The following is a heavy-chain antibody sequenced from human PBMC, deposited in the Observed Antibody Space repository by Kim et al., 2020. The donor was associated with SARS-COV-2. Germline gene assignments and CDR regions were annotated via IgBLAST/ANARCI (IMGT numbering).Heavy chain of an antibody. CDR2: T. D-gene: IGHD3-16*02. Sequence: TNDAQKLQGRVTMTTDTSTSTAYMELRSLRSDDTAVYYCARESWYYGMDVWGQGTTVTVSS. J-gene: IGHJ6*02. CDR3: ARESWYYGMDV. V-gene: IGHV1-18*01.